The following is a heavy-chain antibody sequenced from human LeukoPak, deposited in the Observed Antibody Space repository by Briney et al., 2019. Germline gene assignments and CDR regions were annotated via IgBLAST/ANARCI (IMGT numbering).Heavy chain of an antibody. CDR1: GFTFNSYS. D-gene: IGHD5-12*01. V-gene: IGHV3-30-3*01. J-gene: IGHJ4*02. CDR3: ARDRRSGYDWSFDY. Sequence: GGSLRLSCGASGFTFNSYSMHWVRQAPGKGLEWVAFISFDGSNKYYADSVKGRFTISRDNSKNTLYLQMNSLRADDTAVYYCARDRRSGYDWSFDYWGQGTLVTVPS. CDR2: ISFDGSNK.